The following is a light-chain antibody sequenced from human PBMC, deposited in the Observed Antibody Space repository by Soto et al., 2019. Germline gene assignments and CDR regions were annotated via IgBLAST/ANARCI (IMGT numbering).Light chain of an antibody. CDR3: SSYTSSSNV. V-gene: IGLV2-14*01. J-gene: IGLJ1*01. CDR2: DVS. Sequence: QSALTQPASVSGSPGQSITISCTGTSRDAGGYNYVSWYQQHPGKAPKLMIYDVSNRPSGVSNRFSGSKSGNTASLTISGLQAEDEADYYCSSYTSSSNVFGTGTKVTVL. CDR1: SRDAGGYNY.